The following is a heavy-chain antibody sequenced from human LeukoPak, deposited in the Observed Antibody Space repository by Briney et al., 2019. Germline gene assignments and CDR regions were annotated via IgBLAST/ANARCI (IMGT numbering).Heavy chain of an antibody. D-gene: IGHD3-16*01. CDR1: GYTFTSYG. J-gene: IGHJ5*02. CDR3: AIWGHYNWFDP. V-gene: IGHV1-18*01. Sequence: ASVKVSCKASGYTFTSYGISWVRQAPGQGLEWMGWISAYNGNTNYAQKFQGRVTMTRDTSISTAYMELSRLRSDDTAVYYCAIWGHYNWFDPWGQGTLVTVSS. CDR2: ISAYNGNT.